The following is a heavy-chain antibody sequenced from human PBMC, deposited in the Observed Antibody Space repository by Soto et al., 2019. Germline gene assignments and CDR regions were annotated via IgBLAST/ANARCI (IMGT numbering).Heavy chain of an antibody. V-gene: IGHV4-31*03. CDR2: IYNGGST. J-gene: IGHJ4*02. Sequence: PSETLSLTCTVPGGSISSGDYYWSWIRQHPGKGLEWIGHIYNGGSTYYNPSLKSRVTISVDTSKNQFSLKLNSVTAADTAVYYCARRYGGTFDYWGQGTLVTVSS. CDR3: ARRYGGTFDY. D-gene: IGHD2-15*01. CDR1: GGSISSGDYY.